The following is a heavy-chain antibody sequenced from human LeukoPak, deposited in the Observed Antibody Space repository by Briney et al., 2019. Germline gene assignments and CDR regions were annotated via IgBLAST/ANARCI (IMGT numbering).Heavy chain of an antibody. CDR3: ATRLCSTSGCRAYSQYSLDI. J-gene: IGHJ6*04. Sequence: GGSLRLSCAASGFTFSSYGMHWVRQAPGKGLEWVANIKEDGGEGYYVDSVRGRFTISRDNAKNSLYLQMNSLRAEDTAVYHCATRLCSTSGCRAYSQYSLDIWGRGTTVTASS. V-gene: IGHV3-7*01. CDR2: IKEDGGEG. CDR1: GFTFSSYG. D-gene: IGHD2-8*01.